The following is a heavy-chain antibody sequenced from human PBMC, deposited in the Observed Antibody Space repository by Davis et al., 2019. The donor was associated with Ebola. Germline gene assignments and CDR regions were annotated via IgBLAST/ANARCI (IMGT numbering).Heavy chain of an antibody. CDR3: ARLASLNWFDP. CDR1: GYSISGGYY. D-gene: IGHD3-3*02. J-gene: IGHJ5*02. V-gene: IGHV4-38-2*02. CDR2: IYQSGIT. Sequence: SETLSLTCTVSGYSISGGYYWGWIRQPPGKGLEWLGSIYQSGITSYNPSLMSRVTMSVDISRNQFSLKLTSVTAADTAVYYCARLASLNWFDPWGQGTLVTVSS.